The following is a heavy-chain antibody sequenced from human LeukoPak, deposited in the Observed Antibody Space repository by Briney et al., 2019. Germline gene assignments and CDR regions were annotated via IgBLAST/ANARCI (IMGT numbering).Heavy chain of an antibody. J-gene: IGHJ6*03. CDR1: GYTFTGYY. CDR2: ISGNNGNT. CDR3: ARDLETTPPYYYYDYYMDV. D-gene: IGHD4-17*01. Sequence: GASVKVSCKASGYTFTGYYMHWVRQAPGQGLEWMGWISGNNGNTNYAQKLQGRVTVTTDTSTSTAYMELRSLRSDDTAVYYCARDLETTPPYYYYDYYMDVWGKGTTVTVSS. V-gene: IGHV1-18*04.